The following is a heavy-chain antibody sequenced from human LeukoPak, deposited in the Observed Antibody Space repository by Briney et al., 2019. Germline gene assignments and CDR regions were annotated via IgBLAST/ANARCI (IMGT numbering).Heavy chain of an antibody. Sequence: GGSLRLSCATSGFTFTTYGMSWVRQAPGKGLEWVSTISGSGGATYYADSVKGRFTISRDNSKNTLYLQMNSLRAEDTAVYYCAKGWLKFDYWGQGTLVTVSS. CDR1: GFTFTTYG. J-gene: IGHJ4*02. D-gene: IGHD5-12*01. V-gene: IGHV3-23*01. CDR3: AKGWLKFDY. CDR2: ISGSGGAT.